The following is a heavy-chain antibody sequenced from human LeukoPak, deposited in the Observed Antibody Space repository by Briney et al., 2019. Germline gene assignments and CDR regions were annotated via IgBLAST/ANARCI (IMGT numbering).Heavy chain of an antibody. V-gene: IGHV3-21*01. CDR1: GFTFSSYN. CDR2: ITSDSRYM. J-gene: IGHJ4*02. Sequence: GGSLRLSCAASGFTFSSYNMNWVRQAPGKGLEWVSSITSDSRYMYYADSVKGRFTISGDNAKNSLYLQMNSLRAEDTAVYYCARDRTRFGTTAFDYWGQGTLVTVSS. D-gene: IGHD4-17*01. CDR3: ARDRTRFGTTAFDY.